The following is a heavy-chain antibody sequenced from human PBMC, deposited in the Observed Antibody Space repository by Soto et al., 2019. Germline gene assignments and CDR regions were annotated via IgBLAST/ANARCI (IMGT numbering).Heavy chain of an antibody. CDR1: GYTFTANA. Sequence: GASVKVSCKASGYTFTANALHWVRQGPGQRLEWMGWINPDKGNTKYSQNLQGRVTFTRDTSASTAYMELSNLRSEDTAVYYCARGIESKAAAPPFDPWGQGGLVTSPQ. V-gene: IGHV1-3*01. J-gene: IGHJ5*02. CDR2: INPDKGNT. CDR3: ARGIESKAAAPPFDP. D-gene: IGHD6-13*01.